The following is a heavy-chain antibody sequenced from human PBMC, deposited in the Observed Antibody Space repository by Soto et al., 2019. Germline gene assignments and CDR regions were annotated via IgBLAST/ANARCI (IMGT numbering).Heavy chain of an antibody. D-gene: IGHD3-10*01. CDR1: GFTFSNFA. CDR2: ISNSGGGT. CDR3: AKDLRRMHGSGSDH. V-gene: IGHV3-23*01. Sequence: EVHLLESGGDLVQPGGSLRLSCTASGFTFSNFAMNWVRQAPGKGLEWVSAISNSGGGTYYADSVRGRFTISRDNSKNTVYLQMRSLRVEDTAIYFCAKDLRRMHGSGSDHWGLGALVTV. J-gene: IGHJ4*02.